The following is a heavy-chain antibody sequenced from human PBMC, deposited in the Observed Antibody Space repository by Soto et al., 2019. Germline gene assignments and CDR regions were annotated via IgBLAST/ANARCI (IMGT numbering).Heavy chain of an antibody. D-gene: IGHD3-3*01. CDR2: IYYSGST. J-gene: IGHJ5*02. Sequence: SETLSLTCTVSGGSISSYYWSWIRQPAGKGLEWIGDIYYSGSTNYNPSLKSRVTISVDTYKNQFSLKLSSVTAADTAVYYWASGHYYFWIGYRDDNSFDPWGQGTLVTVSS. CDR3: ASGHYYFWIGYRDDNSFDP. CDR1: GGSISSYY. V-gene: IGHV4-59*01.